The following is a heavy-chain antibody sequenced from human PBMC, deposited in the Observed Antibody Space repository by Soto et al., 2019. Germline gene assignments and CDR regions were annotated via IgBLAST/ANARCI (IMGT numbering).Heavy chain of an antibody. CDR3: ARTGYDFWSGYRSTNWFDP. J-gene: IGHJ5*02. CDR1: SGSISSSNW. Sequence: SETLSLTFAVSSGSISSSNWWSWVRQPPGKGLEWIGEIYHSGSTNYNPSLKSRVTISVDKSKNQFSLKLSSVTAADTAVYYCARTGYDFWSGYRSTNWFDPRGQGTLVTVSS. D-gene: IGHD3-3*01. V-gene: IGHV4-4*02. CDR2: IYHSGST.